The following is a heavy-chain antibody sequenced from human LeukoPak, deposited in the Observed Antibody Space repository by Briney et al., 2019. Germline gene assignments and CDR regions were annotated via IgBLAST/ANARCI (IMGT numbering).Heavy chain of an antibody. Sequence: GGSLRLSCAASGFTFSSYGMLWVRQAPGKGLEWVAFIRYDGSNKYYADSVKGRFTISRDNSKNTLYLQMNSLRAEDTAVYYCARDIGSSGSFGYFDYWGQGTLVTVSS. CDR1: GFTFSSYG. D-gene: IGHD1-26*01. CDR3: ARDIGSSGSFGYFDY. V-gene: IGHV3-30*02. J-gene: IGHJ4*02. CDR2: IRYDGSNK.